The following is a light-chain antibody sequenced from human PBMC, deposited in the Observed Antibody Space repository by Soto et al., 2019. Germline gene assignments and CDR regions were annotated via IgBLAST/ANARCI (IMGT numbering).Light chain of an antibody. Sequence: EIVLTQSPGTLSLSPGDRATLSCRASQSINGNYLHWYQQKPGQAPRLLIFGTSSRATGIPDRFIGGGSGTDFTLTISRLEPEDFAVYYCQQCGSLPGTFGQGNKLESK. CDR2: GTS. CDR1: QSINGNY. J-gene: IGKJ1*01. CDR3: QQCGSLPGT. V-gene: IGKV3-20*01.